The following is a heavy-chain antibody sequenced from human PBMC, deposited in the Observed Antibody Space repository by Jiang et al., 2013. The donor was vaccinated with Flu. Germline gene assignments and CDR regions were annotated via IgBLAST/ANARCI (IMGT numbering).Heavy chain of an antibody. CDR3: AREGYYDILTGYYPYYYYGMDV. CDR1: GFTVSSNY. Sequence: VQLLESGGGLVQPRGSLRLSCAASGFTVSSNYMSWVRQAPGKGLEWVSVIYSGGSTYYADSVKGRFTISRHNSKNTLYLQMNSLRAEDTAVYYCAREGYYDILTGYYPYYYYGMDVWGQGTTVTVSS. CDR2: IYSGGST. J-gene: IGHJ6*02. V-gene: IGHV3-53*04. D-gene: IGHD3-9*01.